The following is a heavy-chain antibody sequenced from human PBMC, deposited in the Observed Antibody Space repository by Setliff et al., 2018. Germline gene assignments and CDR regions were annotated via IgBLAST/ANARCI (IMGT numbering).Heavy chain of an antibody. Sequence: ASVKVSCKTSGFGFTTFGFSWVRQAPGRGLEWLGWISGYSGDTSYAQKFQDRVTLTTDTSTSTAYMEMRSLTSDDTAVYYCARVTGVTTFGVIMKDFEFWGQGTLVTVSS. CDR1: GFGFTTFG. D-gene: IGHD3-3*01. CDR3: ARVTGVTTFGVIMKDFEF. CDR2: ISGYSGDT. J-gene: IGHJ4*02. V-gene: IGHV1-18*01.